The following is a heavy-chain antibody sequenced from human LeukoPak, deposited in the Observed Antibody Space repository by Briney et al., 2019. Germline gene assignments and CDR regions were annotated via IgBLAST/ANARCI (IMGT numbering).Heavy chain of an antibody. D-gene: IGHD3-22*01. CDR1: GDSVSRSDSY. CDR2: IYHSGRT. J-gene: IGHJ1*01. V-gene: IGHV4-39*01. CDR3: ARRRYYDGSGYLE. Sequence: EPSETLSLTCSVSGDSVSRSDSYWDWIRQPPGKGLEWIGTIYHSGRTYYSPSLKSRVTMSVDPSNNQFSLNLRSVTAADTAVYYCARRRYYDGSGYLEWGQGTLLSVS.